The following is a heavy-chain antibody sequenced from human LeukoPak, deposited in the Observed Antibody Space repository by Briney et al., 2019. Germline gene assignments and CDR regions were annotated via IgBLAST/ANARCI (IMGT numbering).Heavy chain of an antibody. CDR3: AGDPSKDSSSWHY. V-gene: IGHV3-21*01. CDR2: ISSSSSYI. Sequence: PGGSLRLSCAASGFTFSSYSMNWVRQAPGKGLEWVSSISSSSSYIYYADSVKGRFTISRDNAKNSLYLQMNSLRAEDTAVYYCAGDPSKDSSSWHYWGQGTLVTVSS. J-gene: IGHJ4*02. D-gene: IGHD6-13*01. CDR1: GFTFSSYS.